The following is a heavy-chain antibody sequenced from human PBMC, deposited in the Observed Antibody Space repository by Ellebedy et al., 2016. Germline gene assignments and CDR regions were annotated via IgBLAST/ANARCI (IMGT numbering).Heavy chain of an antibody. CDR3: VHRTTVTSVDY. Sequence: SGPTLVKPTQTLTLTCTFSGFSLSTSGVTVGWVRQPPGEALKWLAFIYWNDDKRYSPSLRNRLTITKDTSKNQVVLTMTNMDPVDTATYYCVHRTTVTSVDYWGQGSLVTVSS. V-gene: IGHV2-5*01. CDR2: IYWNDDK. D-gene: IGHD4-11*01. CDR1: GFSLSTSGVT. J-gene: IGHJ4*02.